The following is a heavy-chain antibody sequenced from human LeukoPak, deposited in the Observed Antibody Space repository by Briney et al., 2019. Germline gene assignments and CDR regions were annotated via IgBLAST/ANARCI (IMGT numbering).Heavy chain of an antibody. Sequence: GGSLRLSCAPSGFTFSSYWMSWVRQAPGKGLEWVANIKQDGSEKYYVDSVKGRFTISRDNAKNSLYLQMNSLRAEDTAVYYCARLTTVTTHNWFDPWGQGTLVTVSS. CDR1: GFTFSSYW. CDR2: IKQDGSEK. J-gene: IGHJ5*02. D-gene: IGHD4-17*01. V-gene: IGHV3-7*01. CDR3: ARLTTVTTHNWFDP.